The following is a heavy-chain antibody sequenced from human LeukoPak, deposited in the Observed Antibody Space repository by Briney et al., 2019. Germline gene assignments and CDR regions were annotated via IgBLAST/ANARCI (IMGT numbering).Heavy chain of an antibody. CDR2: IIPILGIA. Sequence: ASVKVSCKASGGTFSSYAISWVRQASGQGLEWMGRIIPILGIANYAQKFQGRVTITADKSTSTAYMELSSLRSEDTAVYYCARDLGVITFGGVIADYWGQGTLVTVSS. CDR3: ARDLGVITFGGVIADY. V-gene: IGHV1-69*04. D-gene: IGHD3-16*02. CDR1: GGTFSSYA. J-gene: IGHJ4*02.